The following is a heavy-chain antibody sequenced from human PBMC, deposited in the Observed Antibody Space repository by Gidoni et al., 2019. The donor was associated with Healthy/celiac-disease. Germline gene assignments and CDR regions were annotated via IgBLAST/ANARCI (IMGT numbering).Heavy chain of an antibody. CDR1: GGTFSSYA. CDR3: ARAARLTMIVVRAFDI. CDR2: IIPIFGTA. D-gene: IGHD3-22*01. Sequence: QGQLVQSGAEVKKPGSAVKVSCKASGGTFSSYAISWVRQAHGQGLEWMGGIIPIFGTANYAQKFQGIVTITADESTSTVYMELSSLRSEDTAVYYCARAARLTMIVVRAFDIWGQGTMVTVSS. V-gene: IGHV1-69*01. J-gene: IGHJ3*02.